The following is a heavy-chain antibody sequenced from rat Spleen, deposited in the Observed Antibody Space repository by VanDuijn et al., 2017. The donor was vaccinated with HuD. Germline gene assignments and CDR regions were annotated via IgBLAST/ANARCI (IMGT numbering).Heavy chain of an antibody. CDR3: ARPDFNYGSYFDY. J-gene: IGHJ2*01. CDR1: GFTFSDYA. D-gene: IGHD1-3*01. CDR2: IIYDGSST. V-gene: IGHV5-17*01. Sequence: EVQLVESGGGLVQPGRSLKFSCAASGFTFSDYAMAWVRQAPTKGLEWVATIIYDGSSTYYRDSVKGRCTTTRDNAKSTLYLQMDSLRSEGTATYYCARPDFNYGSYFDYWGQGVMVTVSS.